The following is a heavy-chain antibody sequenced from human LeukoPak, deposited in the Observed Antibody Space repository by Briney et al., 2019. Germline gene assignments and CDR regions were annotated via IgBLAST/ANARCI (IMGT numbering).Heavy chain of an antibody. CDR3: VPSNNFYYFDY. J-gene: IGHJ4*02. CDR2: INPKSGGT. D-gene: IGHD1-1*01. CDR1: GYTFTGYY. V-gene: IGHV1-2*02. Sequence: ASVKVSCKTSGYTFTGYYMHWVRQAPGQGLEWMGWINPKSGGTSYPQKFQGRVSMTRVTSISTAYMELSRLRSDDTAVYYCVPSNNFYYFDYWGQGTLVTVSS.